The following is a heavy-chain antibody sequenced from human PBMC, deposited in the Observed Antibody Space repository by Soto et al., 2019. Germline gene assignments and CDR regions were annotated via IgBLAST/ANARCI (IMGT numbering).Heavy chain of an antibody. Sequence: ASVKVSCKASGYTFTSYCISWVQQAPVQVLEWMGWISAYNGNTNYAQKLQGRVTMTTDTSTSTAYMELRSLRSDDTAVYYCARGGPDYYDSSGYPTGYWGQGTLVTVSS. J-gene: IGHJ4*02. CDR2: ISAYNGNT. V-gene: IGHV1-18*04. CDR1: GYTFTSYC. D-gene: IGHD3-22*01. CDR3: ARGGPDYYDSSGYPTGY.